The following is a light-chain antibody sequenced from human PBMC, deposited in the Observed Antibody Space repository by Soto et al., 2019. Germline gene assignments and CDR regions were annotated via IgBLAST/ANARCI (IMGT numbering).Light chain of an antibody. V-gene: IGLV1-51*01. Sequence: QSVLTQPPSVSAAPGQKVTISCSGGTSNIANNYVSWYQHLPGAAPKLLIYDNSRRPSGIPDRFSGSRSGASATLGISGLQTGDEADYYCATWDSSLAAYVFGAGTKLTVL. CDR1: TSNIANNY. J-gene: IGLJ1*01. CDR3: ATWDSSLAAYV. CDR2: DNS.